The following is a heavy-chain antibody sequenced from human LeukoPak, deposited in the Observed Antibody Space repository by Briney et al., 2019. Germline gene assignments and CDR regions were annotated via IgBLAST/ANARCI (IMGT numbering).Heavy chain of an antibody. CDR2: ISSSGST. Sequence: SETLSLTCTVSGDSISSGDYYWSWIRQPAGKGVEWIGRISSSGSTNYNPSLKSRVTISVDTSKNQFSLKLSSVTAADTAVYFCARGPYSYDSSGAFDIWGQGTMVTVSS. J-gene: IGHJ3*02. V-gene: IGHV4-61*02. CDR1: GDSISSGDYY. D-gene: IGHD3-22*01. CDR3: ARGPYSYDSSGAFDI.